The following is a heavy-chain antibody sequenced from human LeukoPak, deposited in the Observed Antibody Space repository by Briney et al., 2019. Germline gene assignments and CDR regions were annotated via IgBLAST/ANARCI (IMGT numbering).Heavy chain of an antibody. D-gene: IGHD3-10*01. CDR3: AGVPTDSRLWFGDPEGWFDP. J-gene: IGHJ5*02. V-gene: IGHV4-31*03. CDR1: GGSISSGGYY. Sequence: PSETLSLTCTVSGGSISSGGYYWSWIRQHPGKGLEWIGYIYYSGSTNYNPSLKSRVTISVDTSKNQFSLKLSSVTAADTAVYYCAGVPTDSRLWFGDPEGWFDPWGQGTLVTVSS. CDR2: IYYSGST.